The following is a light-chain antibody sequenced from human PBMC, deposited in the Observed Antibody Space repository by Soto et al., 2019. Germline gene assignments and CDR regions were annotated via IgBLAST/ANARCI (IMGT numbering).Light chain of an antibody. CDR1: QSVSSSY. CDR3: QHFGGTTFT. V-gene: IGKV3-20*01. CDR2: GAS. J-gene: IGKJ5*01. Sequence: EILLTQSPGTLSLSPGEVATLSCRSSQSVSSSYIAWYQQRPGQTPSLLIYGASTRATGIPDRFSGSGSGTHFTLTISRLEPGDFAVYYCQHFGGTTFTFGQGTRLEIK.